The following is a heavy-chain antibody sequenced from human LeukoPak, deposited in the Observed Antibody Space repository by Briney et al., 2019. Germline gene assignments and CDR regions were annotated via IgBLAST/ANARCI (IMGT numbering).Heavy chain of an antibody. D-gene: IGHD6-19*01. CDR1: GFTLGDYA. V-gene: IGHV3-33*01. Sequence: PGGSLRLSCTASGFTLGDYAMSWVRQAPGKGLEWVAVIWYDGSNKYYADSVKGRFTISRDNSKNTLYLQMNSLRAEDTAVYYCARATKSGYSSGWTAYYWGQGTLVTVSS. CDR2: IWYDGSNK. CDR3: ARATKSGYSSGWTAYY. J-gene: IGHJ4*02.